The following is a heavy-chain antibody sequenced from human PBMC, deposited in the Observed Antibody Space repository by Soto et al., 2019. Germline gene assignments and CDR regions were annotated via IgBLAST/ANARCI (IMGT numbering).Heavy chain of an antibody. Sequence: QVQLQESGPGLVKPSGTLSLTCAVSGSSLTSTHWWSWVRQSPGKGLEWIGEIYRSGSTKYNPSLKSRVSLSLDKSKNEVSLNLKSVTAADTAVYYCARTVRSYSWSYFDDWGQGTLVTVSS. V-gene: IGHV4-4*02. CDR3: ARTVRSYSWSYFDD. CDR2: IYRSGST. CDR1: GSSLTSTHW. J-gene: IGHJ4*02. D-gene: IGHD4-4*01.